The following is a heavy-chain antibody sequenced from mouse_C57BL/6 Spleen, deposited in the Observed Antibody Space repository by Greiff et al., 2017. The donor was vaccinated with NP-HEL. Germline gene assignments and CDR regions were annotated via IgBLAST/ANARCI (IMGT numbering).Heavy chain of an antibody. CDR3: TTGIYYDYDEKDY. Sequence: EVQLQQSGAELVRPGASVKLSCTASGFNIKDDYMHWVKQRPEQGLEWIGWIDPENGDTEYASKFQGKATITADTSSNTAYLQLSSLTSEDTAVYYCTTGIYYDYDEKDYWGQGTTLTVSS. D-gene: IGHD2-4*01. CDR1: GFNIKDDY. V-gene: IGHV14-4*01. CDR2: IDPENGDT. J-gene: IGHJ2*01.